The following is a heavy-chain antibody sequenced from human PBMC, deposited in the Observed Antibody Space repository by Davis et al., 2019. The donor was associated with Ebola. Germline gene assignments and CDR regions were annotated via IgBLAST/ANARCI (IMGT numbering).Heavy chain of an antibody. CDR3: ARGRQWLVPYFDY. V-gene: IGHV4-34*01. D-gene: IGHD6-19*01. J-gene: IGHJ4*02. CDR1: GESFSGFY. Sequence: MPSETLSLTCAVYGESFSGFYWSWIRQPPGQGPEWIGEINHWGSTNYNPSLKSRVTISVDTSKNQISLKLSSVTAADTAVYYCARGRQWLVPYFDYWGQGTLVTVSS. CDR2: INHWGST.